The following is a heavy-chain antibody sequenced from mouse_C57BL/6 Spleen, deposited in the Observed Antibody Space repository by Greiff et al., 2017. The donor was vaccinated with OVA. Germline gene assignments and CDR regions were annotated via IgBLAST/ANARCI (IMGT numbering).Heavy chain of an antibody. V-gene: IGHV1-26*01. J-gene: IGHJ2*01. D-gene: IGHD2-14*01. CDR2: INPNNGGT. CDR3: ARDIGGDEDY. CDR1: GYTFTDYY. Sequence: EVKLQQSGPELVKPGASVKISCKASGYTFTDYYMNWVKQSHGKSLEWIGDINPNNGGTSYNQKFKGKATLTVDKSSSTAYMELRSLTSEDSAVYYCARDIGGDEDYWGQGTTLTVSS.